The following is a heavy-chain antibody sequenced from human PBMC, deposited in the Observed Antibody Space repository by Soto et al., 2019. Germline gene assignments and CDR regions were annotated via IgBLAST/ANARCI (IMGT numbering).Heavy chain of an antibody. V-gene: IGHV4-39*01. D-gene: IGHD1-26*01. CDR1: SNSISSRRCD. Sequence: LSLTCTLGSNSISSRRCDRATNRQPPGKGLEWIASIKYSGTTFYNPSLKSRVTLSVDTSKNQFALKLSSVTAAETAVYYCARHGITGSYYDAFDIWGQGTMVT. CDR2: IKYSGTT. J-gene: IGHJ3*02. CDR3: ARHGITGSYYDAFDI.